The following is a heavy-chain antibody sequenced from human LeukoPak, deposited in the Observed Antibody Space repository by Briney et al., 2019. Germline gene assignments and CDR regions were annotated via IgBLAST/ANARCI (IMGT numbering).Heavy chain of an antibody. CDR1: GFTFSSYA. J-gene: IGHJ4*02. Sequence: PGGSLRLSCAASGFTFSSYAMSWVRQAPGKGLEWVSAISTGGDYTYYADSVKGRLAISRDNSKNTLYLQMNRLRAEDTAVYYCAKVLRSGESLGFDSWGQGTLVTVSS. D-gene: IGHD3-16*01. V-gene: IGHV3-23*01. CDR3: AKVLRSGESLGFDS. CDR2: ISTGGDYT.